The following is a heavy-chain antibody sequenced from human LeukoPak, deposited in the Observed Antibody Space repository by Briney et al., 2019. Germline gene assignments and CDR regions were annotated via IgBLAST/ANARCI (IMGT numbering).Heavy chain of an antibody. CDR1: GFTFSSYS. V-gene: IGHV3-48*01. CDR3: ARDDRSGWYSFDY. D-gene: IGHD6-19*01. CDR2: ISSSSSTI. J-gene: IGHJ4*02. Sequence: GGSLRLSCAASGFTFSSYSMNWVRQAPGKGLEWVSYISSSSSTIYYADSVKGRFTISRDNAKNSLYLQMNSLRAEDTAVYYCARDDRSGWYSFDYWGQGTLVTVSS.